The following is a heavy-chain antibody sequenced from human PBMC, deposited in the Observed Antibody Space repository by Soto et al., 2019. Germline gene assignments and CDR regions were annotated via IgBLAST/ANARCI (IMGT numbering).Heavy chain of an antibody. D-gene: IGHD5-12*01. J-gene: IGHJ6*02. CDR2: IKSKTDGGTT. CDR1: GFTFSNAW. V-gene: IGHV3-15*07. CDR3: TTIWVATKIYYYYGMDV. Sequence: GGSLRLSCAASGFTFSNAWMNWVRQAPGKGLEWVGRIKSKTDGGTTDYAAPVKGRFTISRDDSKNTLYLQMNSLKTEDTAVYYCTTIWVATKIYYYYGMDVWGQGTTVTVSS.